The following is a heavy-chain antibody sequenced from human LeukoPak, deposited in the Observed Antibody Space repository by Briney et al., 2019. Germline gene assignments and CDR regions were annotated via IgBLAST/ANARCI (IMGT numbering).Heavy chain of an antibody. J-gene: IGHJ6*02. CDR1: GGTFSSYA. Sequence: SVKVSCKASGGTFSSYAISWVRQAPGQGLEWIGRIIPILGIANYAQKFQGRVTITADKSTSTAYMELSSLRSEDTAVYYCARPAYYDFWSTYGMDVWGQGTTVTVSS. D-gene: IGHD3-3*01. V-gene: IGHV1-69*04. CDR2: IIPILGIA. CDR3: ARPAYYDFWSTYGMDV.